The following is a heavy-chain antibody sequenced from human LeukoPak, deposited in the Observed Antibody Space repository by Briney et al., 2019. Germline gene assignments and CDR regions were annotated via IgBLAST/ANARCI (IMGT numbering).Heavy chain of an antibody. CDR3: AKPHNYCSGGSCYYFDY. D-gene: IGHD2-15*01. J-gene: IGHJ4*02. V-gene: IGHV3-23*01. CDR1: GFTFSSFG. Sequence: PGGSLRLSCAASGFTFSSFGMSWVRQSPETGLEWVSVSGGSGGATHYAESVKGRFTISRDNSKNTLYLEMSRLRADDTAVYYCAKPHNYCSGGSCYYFDYWGQGTLVTVSS. CDR2: SGGSGGAT.